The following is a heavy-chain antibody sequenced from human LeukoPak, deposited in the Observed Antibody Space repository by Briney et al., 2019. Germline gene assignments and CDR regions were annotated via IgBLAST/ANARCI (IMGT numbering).Heavy chain of an antibody. CDR3: ARKYYYDSSGYYPFTPSKDYYGMDV. CDR1: GFTFSDYY. V-gene: IGHV3-11*01. CDR2: ISSSGSTI. J-gene: IGHJ6*02. Sequence: KPGGSLRLSCAASGFTFSDYYMSWIRQAPGRGLEWVSYISSSGSTIYYADSVKGRFTISRDNAKNSLYLQMNSLRAEDTAVYYCARKYYYDSSGYYPFTPSKDYYGMDVWGQGTTVTVSS. D-gene: IGHD3-22*01.